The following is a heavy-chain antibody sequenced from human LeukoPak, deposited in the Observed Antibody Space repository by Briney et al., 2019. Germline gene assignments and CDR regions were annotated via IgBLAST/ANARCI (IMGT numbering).Heavy chain of an antibody. CDR3: ARRTGYYDGFDY. J-gene: IGHJ4*02. D-gene: IGHD3/OR15-3a*01. Sequence: PSETLSLTCRVSGGSISSYYWSWIRQPPGKGLEWIGYIYYSGSTNYNPSLKSRVIISVDTSKNQFSLKLSSVTAADTAVYYCARRTGYYDGFDYWGQGTLVTVSS. CDR2: IYYSGST. V-gene: IGHV4-59*01. CDR1: GGSISSYY.